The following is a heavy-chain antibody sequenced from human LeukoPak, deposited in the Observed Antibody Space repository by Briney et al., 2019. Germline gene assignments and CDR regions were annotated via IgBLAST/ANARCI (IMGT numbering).Heavy chain of an antibody. J-gene: IGHJ4*02. Sequence: PGGSLRLSCADSGFTFSGSAIHWVRQASGKGLEWVGRIRDKANSYATAYIASVKGRFTISRDDSKNTAYLQMSSLKTEDTAVYYCTRWDCTTTGCYPFDYWGQGTLVTVSS. CDR3: TRWDCTTTGCYPFDY. V-gene: IGHV3-73*01. CDR1: GFTFSGSA. CDR2: IRDKANSYAT. D-gene: IGHD2-2*01.